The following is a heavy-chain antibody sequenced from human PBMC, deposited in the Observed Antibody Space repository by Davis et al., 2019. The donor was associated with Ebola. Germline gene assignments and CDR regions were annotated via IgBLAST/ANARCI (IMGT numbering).Heavy chain of an antibody. CDR2: IKQDGSEK. D-gene: IGHD2-2*01. CDR1: GFTFSSYW. J-gene: IGHJ6*02. CDR3: ARDRGSPDIVVVPAAKDYYYYYGMDV. V-gene: IGHV3-7*01. Sequence: GESLKISCAASGFTFSSYWMSWVRQAPGKGLEWVANIKQDGSEKYYVDSVKGRFTISRDNAKNSLYLQMNSLRAEDTAVYYCARDRGSPDIVVVPAAKDYYYYYGMDVWGQGTTVTVSS.